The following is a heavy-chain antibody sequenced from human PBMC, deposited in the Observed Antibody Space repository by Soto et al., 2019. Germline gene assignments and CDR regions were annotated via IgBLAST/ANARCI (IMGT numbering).Heavy chain of an antibody. CDR2: MWYDGSNK. CDR3: AKAYYDFWEYFDY. D-gene: IGHD3-3*01. J-gene: IGHJ4*02. Sequence: PGGSLRLSCAASGFTFSSCAMHWVRQAPGKGLEWVAVMWYDGSNKYYADSVKGRFTISRDNSKNTLYLQMNSLRAEDTAVYYCAKAYYDFWEYFDYWGQGTLVTVSS. V-gene: IGHV3-33*06. CDR1: GFTFSSCA.